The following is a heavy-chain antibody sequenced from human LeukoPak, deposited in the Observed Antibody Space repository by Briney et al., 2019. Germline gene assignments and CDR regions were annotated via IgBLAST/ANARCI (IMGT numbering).Heavy chain of an antibody. CDR1: GFTFSSYS. J-gene: IGHJ4*02. CDR3: ARGVGQGY. D-gene: IGHD3-10*01. V-gene: IGHV3-21*01. CDR2: ISSSSSYI. Sequence: PGGSLRLSCAASGFTFSSYSMTWVRQTPGKGLEWVSSISSSSSYIYYADSVKGRFTVSRDNAKNSLYLQMNSLRAEDTAVYYCARGVGQGYWGQGTLVTVSS.